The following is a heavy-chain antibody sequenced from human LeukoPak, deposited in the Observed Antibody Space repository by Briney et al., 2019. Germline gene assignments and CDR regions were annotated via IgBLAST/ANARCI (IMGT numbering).Heavy chain of an antibody. CDR1: EFTFSICW. V-gene: IGHV3-7*01. D-gene: IGHD2-2*01. CDR3: ARDSASCCGCDFDI. CDR2: TYQDGSEK. Sequence: GGSLRLSCAASEFTFSICWMSWVRQAPGKGLEWVANTYQDGSEKYYVDSVKGLVTISRDNAKNSLYLQLNSLRVDDTAVYYCARDSASCCGCDFDIWGQGTVVTVSS. J-gene: IGHJ3*02.